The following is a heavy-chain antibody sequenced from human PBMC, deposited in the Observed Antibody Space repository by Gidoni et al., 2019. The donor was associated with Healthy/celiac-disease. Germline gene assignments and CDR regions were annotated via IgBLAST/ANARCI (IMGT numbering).Heavy chain of an antibody. CDR3: TTVPNHYYDSSGYYFN. D-gene: IGHD3-22*01. CDR1: GFNFSNAW. Sequence: EVQLVESGGGLVKPGGSRRLSCAASGFNFSNAWKSWVRQAPGKGLECVGRIKSKTDCGTTDYAAPVKGRFTISRDDSKNTLYLQMNSLKTEDTAVYYCTTVPNHYYDSSGYYFNWGQGTLVTVSS. CDR2: IKSKTDCGTT. V-gene: IGHV3-15*01. J-gene: IGHJ4*02.